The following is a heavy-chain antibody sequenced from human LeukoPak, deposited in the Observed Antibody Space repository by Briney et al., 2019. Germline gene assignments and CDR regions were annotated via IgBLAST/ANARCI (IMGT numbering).Heavy chain of an antibody. CDR2: INHSGST. CDR3: ARGDTVGYYFDY. Sequence: SETLSLTCAVYGGSFSGYYWSWIRQPPGKGLEWIGEINHSGSTDYNPSLKSRVTISVDTSKNQLSLKLSSVTAADTAVYYCARGDTVGYYFDYWGQGTLVTVSS. CDR1: GGSFSGYY. D-gene: IGHD5-12*01. V-gene: IGHV4-34*01. J-gene: IGHJ4*02.